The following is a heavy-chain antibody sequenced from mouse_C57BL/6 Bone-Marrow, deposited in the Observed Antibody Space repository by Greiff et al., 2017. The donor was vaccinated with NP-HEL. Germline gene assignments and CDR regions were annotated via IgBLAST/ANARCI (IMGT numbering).Heavy chain of an antibody. J-gene: IGHJ4*01. Sequence: VQLQQSGPELVKPGASVKISCKASGYAFSSSWMNWVKQRPGKGLEWIGRIYPGDGDTNYNGKFKGKATLTADKSSSTAYMQLSSLTSEDSAVDFCARWRAMDYWGQGTSVTVSS. CDR3: ARWRAMDY. CDR2: IYPGDGDT. CDR1: GYAFSSSW. V-gene: IGHV1-82*01.